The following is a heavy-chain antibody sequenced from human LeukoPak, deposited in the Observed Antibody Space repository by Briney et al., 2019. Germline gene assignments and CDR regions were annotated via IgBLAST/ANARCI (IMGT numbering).Heavy chain of an antibody. CDR1: GGSISSYY. D-gene: IGHD6-19*01. CDR2: IYNSGST. Sequence: SXTLSLTCTVSGGSISSYYWSWIRQPAGKGMEWIGRIYNSGSTKYNTSLKRRVTISVDTSKNQFSLKLSSVTAADTAVYYCASHSSGWYYFDYWGQGTLVTVSS. V-gene: IGHV4-4*07. J-gene: IGHJ4*02. CDR3: ASHSSGWYYFDY.